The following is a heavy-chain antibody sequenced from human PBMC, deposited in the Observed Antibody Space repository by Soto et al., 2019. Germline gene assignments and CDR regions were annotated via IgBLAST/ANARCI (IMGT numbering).Heavy chain of an antibody. CDR1: GGSISSYY. V-gene: IGHV4-59*08. CDR3: ARHKGIAVADHFDY. D-gene: IGHD6-19*01. Sequence: SETLSLTCTVSGGSISSYYWSWIRQPPGKGLEWIGYIYYSGSTNYNPSLKSRVTISVDTSKNQFSLKLSSVTAADTAVYYCARHKGIAVADHFDYWGQGTLVTVSS. J-gene: IGHJ4*02. CDR2: IYYSGST.